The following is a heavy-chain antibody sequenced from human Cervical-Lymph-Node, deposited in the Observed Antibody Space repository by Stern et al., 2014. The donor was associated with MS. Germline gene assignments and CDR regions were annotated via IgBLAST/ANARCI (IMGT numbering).Heavy chain of an antibody. CDR1: GGSITNRDY. D-gene: IGHD4-11*01. V-gene: IGHV4-39*02. J-gene: IGHJ2*01. Sequence: QLQLQESGPGLVKPSETLSLTCTVSGGSITNRDYWGWIRQSPGKGLEWIGSVYYSGITYYRPSLKSRATISIDPPRNQFFLSLTSVTATDTAVYFCARGVTAVTNYVPNWCFDLWGRGTLVTVSS. CDR2: VYYSGIT. CDR3: ARGVTAVTNYVPNWCFDL.